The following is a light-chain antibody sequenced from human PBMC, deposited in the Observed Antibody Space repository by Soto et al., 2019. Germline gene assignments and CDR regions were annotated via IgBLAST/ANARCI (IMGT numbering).Light chain of an antibody. Sequence: EIVLTQSPGTLSLSPGERATLSCRASQSVSSGYLAWYQQKPGQAPRLLSYGASSRATGIPDRFSGSGSGTEFTLTISSLQSEDFAVYYCQQYNNWPRTFGQGTKVDI. V-gene: IGKV3-20*01. CDR3: QQYNNWPRT. CDR1: QSVSSGY. J-gene: IGKJ1*01. CDR2: GAS.